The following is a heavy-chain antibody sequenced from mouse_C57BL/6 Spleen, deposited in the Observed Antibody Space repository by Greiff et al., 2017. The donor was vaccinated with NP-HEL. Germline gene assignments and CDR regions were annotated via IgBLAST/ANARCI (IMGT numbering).Heavy chain of an antibody. J-gene: IGHJ2*01. CDR2: INPSSGYT. CDR1: GYTFTSYW. D-gene: IGHD1-1*01. V-gene: IGHV1-7*01. Sequence: QVQLQQSGAELAKPGASVKLSCKASGYTFTSYWMHWVKQRPGQGLEWIGYINPSSGYTKYNQKFKGKATLTADKSSSTAYMQLSSLTYEDSAVYYCARSGHYGSSYSDYWGQGTTLTVSS. CDR3: ARSGHYGSSYSDY.